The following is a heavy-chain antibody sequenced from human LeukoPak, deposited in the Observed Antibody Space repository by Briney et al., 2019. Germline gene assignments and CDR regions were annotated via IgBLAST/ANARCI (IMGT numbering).Heavy chain of an antibody. J-gene: IGHJ4*02. CDR2: ISASGGST. D-gene: IGHD3-16*01. Sequence: GGSLRLSCAASGFTFTSYAMSWVRQAPGKGLEWVSAISASGGSTFYADSLKGRFTISRDNSKNTLFLEMNSLRVEDTAVYYCAKGRGFRVWDPWDNWGQGTLITVSS. CDR1: GFTFTSYA. V-gene: IGHV3-23*01. CDR3: AKGRGFRVWDPWDN.